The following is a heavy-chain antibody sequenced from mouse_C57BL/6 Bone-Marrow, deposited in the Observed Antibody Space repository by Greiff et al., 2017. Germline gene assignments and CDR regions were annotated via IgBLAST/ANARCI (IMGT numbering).Heavy chain of an antibody. CDR1: GYSFTSYY. J-gene: IGHJ4*01. CDR2: IYPGSGNT. Sequence: LEESGPELVKPGASVKISCKASGYSFTSYYIHWVKQRPGQGLAWIGWIYPGSGNTKYNEKFKGKATLTADTSASTAYMQLSSLTSEDSAVYYCARRGLMDYWGQGTSVTVSS. CDR3: ARRGLMDY. D-gene: IGHD3-3*01. V-gene: IGHV1-66*01.